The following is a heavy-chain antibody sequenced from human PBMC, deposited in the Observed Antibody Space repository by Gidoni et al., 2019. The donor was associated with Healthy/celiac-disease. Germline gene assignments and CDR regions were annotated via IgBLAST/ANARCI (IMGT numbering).Heavy chain of an antibody. CDR1: GFSLSNARMG. V-gene: IGHV2-26*01. J-gene: IGHJ6*02. Sequence: QVTLKESGPVLVKPTETLTLTCTVSGFSLSNARMGVRWIRQPPGKALEWLAHIFSNDEKSYSTSLKSRLTISKDTSKSQVVLTMTNMDPVDTATYYCARSIAAAGNYYYYGMDVWGQGTTVTVSS. CDR3: ARSIAAAGNYYYYGMDV. D-gene: IGHD6-13*01. CDR2: IFSNDEK.